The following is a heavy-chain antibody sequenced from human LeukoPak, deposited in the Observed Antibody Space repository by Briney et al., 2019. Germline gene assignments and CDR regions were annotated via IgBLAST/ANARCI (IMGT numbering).Heavy chain of an antibody. Sequence: PGGSLRLSCASSGLTFSSYWMSWVRQAPGKGLEWVANIKQDGSEKNYVDSVTGRFTISRNNTKNTLYLQMNSLRADDTAVYYCARDLAGPPQEAFDIWGQGTMVTVSS. CDR3: ARDLAGPPQEAFDI. CDR2: IKQDGSEK. J-gene: IGHJ3*02. V-gene: IGHV3-7*01. CDR1: GLTFSSYW.